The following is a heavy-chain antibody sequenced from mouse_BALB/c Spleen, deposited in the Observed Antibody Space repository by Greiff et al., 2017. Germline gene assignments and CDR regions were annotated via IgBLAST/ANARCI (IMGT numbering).Heavy chain of an antibody. CDR2: IDPAHGNT. J-gene: IGHJ2*01. CDR1: GFNIKDTY. D-gene: IGHD1-2*01. Sequence: VQLQQSGAELVKPGASVKLSCTASGFNIKDTYMHWVKQRPEQGLEWIGRIDPAHGNTKYDPKFQGKATITADTSSNTAYLQLSSLTSEDTAVYYCAKPLITTAFDYWGQGTTLTVSS. CDR3: AKPLITTAFDY. V-gene: IGHV14-3*02.